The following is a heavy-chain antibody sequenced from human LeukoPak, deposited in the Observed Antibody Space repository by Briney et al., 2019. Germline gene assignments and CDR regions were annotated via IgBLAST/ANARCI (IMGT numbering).Heavy chain of an antibody. J-gene: IGHJ4*02. V-gene: IGHV3-23*01. CDR1: GFTFSTYA. CDR2: ISGSGDNT. CDR3: AKDPTTMTNYFDY. Sequence: GGSLRLSCAASGFTFSTYAMSWVRQAPGKGLEWVSAISGSGDNTFYADSVKGRFTISRDNSRNTLYLHMNSLRADDTAIYYCAKDPTTMTNYFDYWGQGTLVTVSS. D-gene: IGHD3-22*01.